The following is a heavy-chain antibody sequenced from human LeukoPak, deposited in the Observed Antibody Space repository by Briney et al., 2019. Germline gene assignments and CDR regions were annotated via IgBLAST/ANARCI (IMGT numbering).Heavy chain of an antibody. CDR2: ISGSGGST. D-gene: IGHD1-7*01. Sequence: GGSLGLSCAASGFTFSSYAMSWVRQAPGKGLEWVSAISGSGGSTYYADSVKGRFTISRDNSKNTLYLQMNSLRAEDTAVYYCARDAGELLTRHFDYWGQGTLVTVSS. V-gene: IGHV3-23*01. CDR1: GFTFSSYA. J-gene: IGHJ4*02. CDR3: ARDAGELLTRHFDY.